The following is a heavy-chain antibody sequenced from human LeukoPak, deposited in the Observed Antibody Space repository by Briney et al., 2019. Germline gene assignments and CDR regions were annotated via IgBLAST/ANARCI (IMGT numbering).Heavy chain of an antibody. Sequence: GGSLRPSSSPAGPSLSTPAPRSARQPPGQGMDLASTISVSAGSTNHADSVKGRYPNTRHNTKNTLNLEMNTLRTGDTAVSYCAKDTMGWELARVYNWFDPWGQGTLVTVSS. D-gene: IGHD1-26*01. J-gene: IGHJ5*02. CDR1: GPSLSTPA. CDR2: ISVSAGST. V-gene: IGHV3-23*01. CDR3: AKDTMGWELARVYNWFDP.